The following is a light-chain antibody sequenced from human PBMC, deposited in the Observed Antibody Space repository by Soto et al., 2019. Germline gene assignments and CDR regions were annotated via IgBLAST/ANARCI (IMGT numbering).Light chain of an antibody. CDR1: SSDVGGCNY. CDR3: TSYTTSSPYLV. V-gene: IGLV2-14*03. CDR2: DVT. J-gene: IGLJ3*02. Sequence: QSALTQPASVSGSPGQSITISCTGTSSDVGGCNYVSWYHHHPGKAPKLMIYDVTNRPSGVSNRFSGSKSGNTASLTISGLQAEDEADYYCTSYTTSSPYLVFGGGTKLTVL.